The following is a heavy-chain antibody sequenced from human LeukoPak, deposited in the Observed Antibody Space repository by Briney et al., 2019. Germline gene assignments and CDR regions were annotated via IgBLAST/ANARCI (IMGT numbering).Heavy chain of an antibody. CDR1: GFTFSSYS. V-gene: IGHV3-21*01. J-gene: IGHJ3*02. D-gene: IGHD6-19*01. Sequence: GGSLRLSCAASGFTFSSYSMNWVRQAPGKGLEWVSSISSSSSYIYYADSVKGRFTISRDNAKNSLYLQMNSLRAEDTAVYYCARADSSGWQWGPNAFDIWGQGIMVTVSS. CDR3: ARADSSGWQWGPNAFDI. CDR2: ISSSSSYI.